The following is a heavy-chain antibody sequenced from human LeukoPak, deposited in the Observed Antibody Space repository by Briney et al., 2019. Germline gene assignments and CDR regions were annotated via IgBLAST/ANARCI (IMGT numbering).Heavy chain of an antibody. CDR3: ARDSSCSGGTCYDR. Sequence: SETLSLTCTVSGGSITNYYWSWIRQPPGKGLEWIGYIYYSGSTNYNPSLKSRVTISLDMSKNQFSLKLSSVTAADTAVYYCARDSSCSGGTCYDRWGQGTLVTVSS. J-gene: IGHJ4*02. V-gene: IGHV4-59*01. D-gene: IGHD2-15*01. CDR1: GGSITNYY. CDR2: IYYSGST.